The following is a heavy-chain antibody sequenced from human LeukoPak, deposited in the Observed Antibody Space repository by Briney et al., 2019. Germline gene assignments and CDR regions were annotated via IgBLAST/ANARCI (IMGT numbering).Heavy chain of an antibody. V-gene: IGHV1-69*01. J-gene: IGHJ4*02. CDR3: AREASGGYWDDY. CDR2: IIPIFGTA. Sequence: SVKVSCKASGGTFSSYAISWVRRAPGQGLEWMGGIIPIFGTANYAQKFQGRVTITADESTSTAYMELSSLRSEDTAVYYCAREASGGYWDDYWGQGTLVTVSS. D-gene: IGHD2-21*02. CDR1: GGTFSSYA.